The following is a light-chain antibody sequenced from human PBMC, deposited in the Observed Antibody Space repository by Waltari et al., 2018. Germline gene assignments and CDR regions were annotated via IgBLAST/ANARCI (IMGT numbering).Light chain of an antibody. Sequence: DIQMTQSPSSLSASVGDRVTITCRASQSISSYLNWYQQKPGKAPKLLIYAASSLQSGVPSRFSGSGSGIDFTLTISSLQPEDFATYYCQQSYSTPPITFGGGTKVEIK. J-gene: IGKJ4*01. CDR2: AAS. CDR3: QQSYSTPPIT. CDR1: QSISSY. V-gene: IGKV1-39*01.